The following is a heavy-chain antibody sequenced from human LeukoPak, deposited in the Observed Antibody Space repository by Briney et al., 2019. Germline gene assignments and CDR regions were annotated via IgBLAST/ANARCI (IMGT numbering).Heavy chain of an antibody. Sequence: PGRSLRLSCAASGFIFDDYAMHWVRQAPGKGLEWVSGISWNSGSIGYADSVKGRFTISRDNAKNSLYLQMNSLRAEDTALYYCAKDRDYSSSGASVDYWGQGTWSPSPQ. V-gene: IGHV3-9*01. CDR3: AKDRDYSSSGASVDY. CDR1: GFIFDDYA. CDR2: ISWNSGSI. D-gene: IGHD6-6*01. J-gene: IGHJ4*02.